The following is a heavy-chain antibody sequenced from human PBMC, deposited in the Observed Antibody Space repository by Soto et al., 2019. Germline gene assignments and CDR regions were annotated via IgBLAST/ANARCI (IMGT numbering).Heavy chain of an antibody. CDR1: GFTFSNAW. CDR3: TTDLGLEYCSSTSCYFNVYAFDI. CDR2: IKSKTDGGTT. J-gene: IGHJ3*02. D-gene: IGHD2-2*01. V-gene: IGHV3-15*01. Sequence: GGSLRLSCAASGFTFSNAWMSWVRQAPGKGLEWVGRIKSKTDGGTTDYAAPVKGRLTISRDDSKNTLYLQMNSLKTEDTAVYYCTTDLGLEYCSSTSCYFNVYAFDIWGQGTMVTVSS.